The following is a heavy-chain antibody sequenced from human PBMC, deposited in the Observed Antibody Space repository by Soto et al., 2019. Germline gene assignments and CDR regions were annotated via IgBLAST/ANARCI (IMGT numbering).Heavy chain of an antibody. J-gene: IGHJ4*02. V-gene: IGHV3-72*01. CDR3: ARDNWGSYDY. Sequence: GGSLRLSCSASGFNFNEYFMDWVRQTPGKGLEWVGRSKDISNGYTTHFAASVKGRFTMSRDESKNSLYLQMNSLETEGTAMYYCARDNWGSYDYWGQGTLVTVSS. D-gene: IGHD3-16*01. CDR2: SKDISNGYTT. CDR1: GFNFNEYF.